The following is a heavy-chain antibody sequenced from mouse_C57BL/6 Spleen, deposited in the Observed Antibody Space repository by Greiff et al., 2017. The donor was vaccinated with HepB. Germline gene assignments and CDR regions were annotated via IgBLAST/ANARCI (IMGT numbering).Heavy chain of an antibody. V-gene: IGHV2-2*01. J-gene: IGHJ4*01. CDR2: IWSGGST. Sequence: VHLVESGPGLVQPSQSLSITCTVSGFSLTSYGVHWVRQSPGKGLEWLGVIWSGGSTDYNAAFISRLSISKDNSKSQVFFKMNSLQADDTAIYYCARTDDYGDYYAMDYWGQGTSVTVSS. CDR1: GFSLTSYG. D-gene: IGHD2-4*01. CDR3: ARTDDYGDYYAMDY.